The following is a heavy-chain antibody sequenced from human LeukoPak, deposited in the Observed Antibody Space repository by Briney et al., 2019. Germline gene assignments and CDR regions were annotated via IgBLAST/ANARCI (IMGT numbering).Heavy chain of an antibody. Sequence: GSSVKVSCKASGGTFSSYAISWVRQAPGQGLEWMGRIIPILGVANCAQKFQGRVTITADKSTSTAYMELSSLRSEDTAVYYCARENTMVRGVIIYYYYGMDVWGQGTTVTVSS. V-gene: IGHV1-69*04. J-gene: IGHJ6*02. CDR1: GGTFSSYA. D-gene: IGHD3-10*01. CDR2: IIPILGVA. CDR3: ARENTMVRGVIIYYYYGMDV.